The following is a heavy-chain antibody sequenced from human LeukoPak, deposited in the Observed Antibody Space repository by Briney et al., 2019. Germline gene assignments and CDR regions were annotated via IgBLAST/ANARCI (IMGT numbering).Heavy chain of an antibody. CDR3: AKDKEVDSSSWWWAFDI. D-gene: IGHD6-13*01. Sequence: ASVKVSCRASGGTFSSYAISWVRQAPGQGLEWMGGIIPIFGTANYAQKFQGRVTMTRDTSTSTVYMELSSLRSEDTALYYCAKDKEVDSSSWWWAFDIWGQGTMVTVSS. V-gene: IGHV1-69*05. J-gene: IGHJ3*02. CDR1: GGTFSSYA. CDR2: IIPIFGTA.